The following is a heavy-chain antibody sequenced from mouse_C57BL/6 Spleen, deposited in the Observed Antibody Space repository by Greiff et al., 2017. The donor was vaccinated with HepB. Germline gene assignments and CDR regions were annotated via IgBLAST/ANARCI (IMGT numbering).Heavy chain of an antibody. V-gene: IGHV1-82*01. CDR1: GYAFSSSW. D-gene: IGHD2-2*01. CDR3: ARVGGYEDYAMDY. J-gene: IGHJ4*01. CDR2: IYPGDGDN. Sequence: VHLVESGPELVKPGASVKISCKASGYAFSSSWMNWVKQRPGKGLEWIGRIYPGDGDNNYNGKFKGKATLTADKSSSTAYMQLSRLPSEDSAVYFCARVGGYEDYAMDYWGQGTSVTVSS.